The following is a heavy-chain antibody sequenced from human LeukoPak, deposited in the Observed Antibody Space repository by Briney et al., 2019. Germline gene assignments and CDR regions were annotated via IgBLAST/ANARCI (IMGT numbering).Heavy chain of an antibody. CDR2: MNPNSGGT. D-gene: IGHD1-7*01. Sequence: GASVKVSCKASGYTFTSYDINWVRQATGQGLEWMGWMNPNSGGTNYAQKFQGRVTMTRDTSISTAYMELSRLRSDDTAVYYCARGSYNWNYVDHYYYYYMDVWGKGTTVTVSS. J-gene: IGHJ6*03. CDR3: ARGSYNWNYVDHYYYYYMDV. CDR1: GYTFTSYD. V-gene: IGHV1-2*02.